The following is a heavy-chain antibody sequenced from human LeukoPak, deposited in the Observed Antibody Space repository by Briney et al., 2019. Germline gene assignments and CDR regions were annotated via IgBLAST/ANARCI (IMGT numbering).Heavy chain of an antibody. D-gene: IGHD3/OR15-3a*01. V-gene: IGHV4-39*01. CDR2: IYYSGNT. CDR1: GVSISSSNSY. J-gene: IGHJ4*02. Sequence: SETLSLTCTVSGVSISSSNSYWGWIRQPPGKGLGWIGSIYYSGNTYYNASLKSQVSISIDTSKNQFSLRLTSVTAADTAMYYCARQTGSGLFILPGGQGTLVTVSS. CDR3: ARQTGSGLFILP.